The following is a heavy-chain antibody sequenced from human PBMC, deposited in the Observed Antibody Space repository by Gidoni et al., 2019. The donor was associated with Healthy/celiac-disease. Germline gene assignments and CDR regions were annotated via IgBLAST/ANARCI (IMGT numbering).Heavy chain of an antibody. CDR3: AITIIGSGNYFDY. Sequence: EVQLVESGGGLVQPGGSLRLSCAASGFTFSSYSMNWVRQAPGKGLEWVSYISSSSSTIYYADSVKGRFTIARDNAKNSLYLQMNSLRDEDTAVYYCAITIIGSGNYFDYWGQGTLVTVSS. CDR2: ISSSSSTI. D-gene: IGHD3-10*01. CDR1: GFTFSSYS. V-gene: IGHV3-48*02. J-gene: IGHJ4*02.